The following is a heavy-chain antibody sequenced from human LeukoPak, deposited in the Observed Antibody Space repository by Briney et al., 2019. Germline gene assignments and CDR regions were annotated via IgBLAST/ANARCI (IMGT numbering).Heavy chain of an antibody. Sequence: GASLKISSKGSGSRFTSYWIGWVRQMPGKGLEWRGIIYPGDSDTRYSPSFQGQVTISADKSISTAYLQWSSLKASDTAMYYCARQLGSGWDYWGQGTLVTVSS. CDR2: IYPGDSDT. V-gene: IGHV5-51*01. J-gene: IGHJ4*02. D-gene: IGHD6-19*01. CDR1: GSRFTSYW. CDR3: ARQLGSGWDY.